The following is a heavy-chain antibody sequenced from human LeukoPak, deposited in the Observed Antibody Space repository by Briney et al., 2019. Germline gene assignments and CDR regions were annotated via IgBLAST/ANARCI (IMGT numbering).Heavy chain of an antibody. CDR3: ARLPDYGMDV. CDR2: IYYSGST. CDR1: GGSISSYY. J-gene: IGHJ6*02. V-gene: IGHV4-39*01. Sequence: SETLSLTCTVSGGSISSYYWGWIRQPPGKGLEWIGSIYYSGSTYYNPSLKSRVTISVDTSKNQFSLKLSSVTAADMAVYYCARLPDYGMDVWGQGTTVTVSS.